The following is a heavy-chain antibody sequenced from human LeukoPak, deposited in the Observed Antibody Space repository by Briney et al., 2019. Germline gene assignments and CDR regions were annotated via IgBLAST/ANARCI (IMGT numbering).Heavy chain of an antibody. V-gene: IGHV4-4*02. CDR3: ARAQYSSSPLYYGMDV. D-gene: IGHD6-13*01. Sequence: KASETLSLTCAVSGGSISSSNWWSWVRQPPGKGLEWIGKIYHSGSTNYNPSLKSRVTISVDKSKNQLSLKLSSVTAADTALYYCARAQYSSSPLYYGMDVWGQGTTVTVSS. J-gene: IGHJ6*02. CDR1: GGSISSSNW. CDR2: IYHSGST.